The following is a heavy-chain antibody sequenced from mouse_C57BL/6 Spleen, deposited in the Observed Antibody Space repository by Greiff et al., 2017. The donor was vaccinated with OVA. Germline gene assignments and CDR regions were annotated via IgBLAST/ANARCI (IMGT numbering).Heavy chain of an antibody. V-gene: IGHV3-6*01. J-gene: IGHJ2*01. Sequence: EVKLMESGPGLVKPSQSPSLTCSVTGYSITSGYYWNCIRQFPVNKLEWMGYISYDGSNNYNPSLKNQVSITLDTSKNQVYLKLNSVTTEDTATYYCARGYYCSSSYYDYWGQGTTLTVSS. CDR2: ISYDGSN. CDR3: ARGYYCSSSYYDY. CDR1: GYSITSGYY. D-gene: IGHD1-1*01.